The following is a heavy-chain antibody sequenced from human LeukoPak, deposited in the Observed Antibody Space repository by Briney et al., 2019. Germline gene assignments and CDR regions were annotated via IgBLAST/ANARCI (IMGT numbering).Heavy chain of an antibody. V-gene: IGHV3-11*01. J-gene: IGHJ4*02. CDR1: GFTFSDYY. CDR3: ARSTIVVVPAAMDY. CDR2: ISSSGSTI. Sequence: GGSLRLSCAASGFTFSDYYMSWIRQAPGKGLEWVSYISSSGSTIYYADSVKGRLTISRDNAKNSLYLQMNSLRAEDTAVYYCARSTIVVVPAAMDYWGQGTLVTVSS. D-gene: IGHD2-2*01.